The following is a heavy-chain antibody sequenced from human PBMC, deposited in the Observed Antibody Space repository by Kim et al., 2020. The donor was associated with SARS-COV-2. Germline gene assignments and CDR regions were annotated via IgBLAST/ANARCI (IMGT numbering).Heavy chain of an antibody. Sequence: SETLSLTCAVYGGSFSGYYWSWIRQPPGKGLEWIGEINHSGSTNYNPSLKSRVTISVDTSKNQFSLKLSSVTAADTAVYYCARARLYYYDSSGYYGGGRKYYFDYWGQGTLVTVSS. J-gene: IGHJ4*02. D-gene: IGHD3-22*01. V-gene: IGHV4-34*01. CDR2: INHSGST. CDR3: ARARLYYYDSSGYYGGGRKYYFDY. CDR1: GGSFSGYY.